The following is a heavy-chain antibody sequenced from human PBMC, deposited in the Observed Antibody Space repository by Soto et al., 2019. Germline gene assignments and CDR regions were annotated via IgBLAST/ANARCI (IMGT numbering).Heavy chain of an antibody. V-gene: IGHV3-23*01. D-gene: IGHD3-3*01. CDR1: GFTFSSYA. J-gene: IGHJ4*02. CDR3: AKDRTVLRFLEWLPHFDY. CDR2: ISGSGGST. Sequence: GGSLRLSCAASGFTFSSYAMSWVRQAPGKGLEWVSAISGSGGSTYYADSVKGRFTISRDNSKNTLYLQMNSLRAEDTAVYYCAKDRTVLRFLEWLPHFDYWGQGTLVTVSS.